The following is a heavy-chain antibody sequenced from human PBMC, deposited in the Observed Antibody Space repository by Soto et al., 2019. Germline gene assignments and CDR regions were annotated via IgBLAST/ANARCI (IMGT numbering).Heavy chain of an antibody. Sequence: PGGSLRLSCAASVFTFSFYPMSWVRQAPGKGLGWVAGISSTAGTIYYADPVKGRFTISRDNSKNTLYLQMDSLRAEDTAVYYCANWGKSGSDFWGQGTLVTVSS. CDR1: VFTFSFYP. D-gene: IGHD3-16*01. CDR3: ANWGKSGSDF. CDR2: ISSTAGTI. J-gene: IGHJ4*02. V-gene: IGHV3-23*01.